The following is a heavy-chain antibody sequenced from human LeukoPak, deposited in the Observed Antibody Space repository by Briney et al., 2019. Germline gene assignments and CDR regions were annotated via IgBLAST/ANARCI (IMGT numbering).Heavy chain of an antibody. CDR1: GYTFIGNN. J-gene: IGHJ3*02. V-gene: IGHV1-2*02. Sequence: ASVKVSCKASGYTFIGNNMHWVRQAPGQGLEWMGWIDPYSGGTHFAQRFQGRVSMTLDTSISTAYMELTRLTSDDTAVYYCARDGVAGSSDAFDIWGQGTMVTVSA. D-gene: IGHD6-19*01. CDR3: ARDGVAGSSDAFDI. CDR2: IDPYSGGT.